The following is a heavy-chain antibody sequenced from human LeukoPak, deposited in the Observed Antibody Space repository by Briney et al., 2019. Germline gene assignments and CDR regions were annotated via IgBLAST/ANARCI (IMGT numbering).Heavy chain of an antibody. CDR2: ISYEGSNK. D-gene: IGHD6-13*01. Sequence: WVAVISYEGSNKYYADSVKGQFTISRDNSKNTLYLQMNSLRAEDTAVYYCAGSSSWFDFDYRGQGTLVTVSS. J-gene: IGHJ4*02. V-gene: IGHV3-30-3*01. CDR3: AGSSSWFDFDY.